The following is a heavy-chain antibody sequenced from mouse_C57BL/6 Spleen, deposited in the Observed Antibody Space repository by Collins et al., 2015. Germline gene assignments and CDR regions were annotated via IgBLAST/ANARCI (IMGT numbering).Heavy chain of an antibody. V-gene: IGHV1-26*01. CDR1: FTDYY. Sequence: FTDYYMNWVKQSHGKSLEWIGDINPNNGGTSYNQKFKGKATLTVDKSSSTAYMELRSLTSEDSAVYYCAREGYYYGSSLDYWGQGTTLTVSS. CDR2: INPNNGGT. J-gene: IGHJ2*01. D-gene: IGHD1-1*01. CDR3: AREGYYYGSSLDY.